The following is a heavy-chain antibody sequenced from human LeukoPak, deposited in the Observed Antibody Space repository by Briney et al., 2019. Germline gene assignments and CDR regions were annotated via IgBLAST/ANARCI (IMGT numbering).Heavy chain of an antibody. V-gene: IGHV3-30-3*01. CDR2: ISYDGSNK. Sequence: PGGSLRLSCAASGFTFSSYAIHWVRQAPGKGLEWVALISYDGSNKYYADSVKGRFTISRDISKNTLYLQMNSLRAEDTAVYYCAGSGSTGDGFPGRFYYWGQGTLVTVSS. CDR1: GFTFSSYA. D-gene: IGHD5-24*01. J-gene: IGHJ4*02. CDR3: AGSGSTGDGFPGRFYY.